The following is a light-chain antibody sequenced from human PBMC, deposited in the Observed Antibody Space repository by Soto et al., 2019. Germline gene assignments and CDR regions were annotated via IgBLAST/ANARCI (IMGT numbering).Light chain of an antibody. J-gene: IGKJ1*01. Sequence: DIQMTQSPSTLSASVGDRVTITCRASQSISSWLAWYQQKPGKAPKLLIYGASSLESGVPSRFSGSGSGTEFTLTISSLQPDDFATYYCQQYNRYSWTFGQGTKVDIK. CDR1: QSISSW. CDR3: QQYNRYSWT. V-gene: IGKV1-5*01. CDR2: GAS.